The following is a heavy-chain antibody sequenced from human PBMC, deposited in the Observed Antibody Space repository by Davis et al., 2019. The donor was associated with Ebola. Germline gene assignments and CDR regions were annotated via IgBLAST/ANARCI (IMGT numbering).Heavy chain of an antibody. J-gene: IGHJ6*04. CDR2: INHSGST. V-gene: IGHV4-34*01. Sequence: PSETLSLTCAVYGGSFSGYYWSWIRQPPGKGLEWIGEINHSGSTNYNPSLKSRVTISVDTSKNQFSLKLSSVTAADTAVYYCARGGRAAAGTHRYYGMDVWGKGTTVTVSS. CDR3: ARGGRAAAGTHRYYGMDV. CDR1: GGSFSGYY. D-gene: IGHD6-13*01.